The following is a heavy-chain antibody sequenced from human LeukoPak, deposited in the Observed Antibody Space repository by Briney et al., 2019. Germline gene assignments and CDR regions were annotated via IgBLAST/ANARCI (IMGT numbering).Heavy chain of an antibody. V-gene: IGHV4-39*07. CDR1: GGSISSGGYY. D-gene: IGHD4-11*01. Sequence: PSETLSLTCTVSGGSISSGGYYWNWIRQPPGKGLEWIGEINHSGSTNYNPSLKSRVTISVDTSKNQFSLKLSSVTAADTAVYYCARAPRPPYSNYARYYFDYWGQGTLVTVSS. J-gene: IGHJ4*02. CDR3: ARAPRPPYSNYARYYFDY. CDR2: INHSGST.